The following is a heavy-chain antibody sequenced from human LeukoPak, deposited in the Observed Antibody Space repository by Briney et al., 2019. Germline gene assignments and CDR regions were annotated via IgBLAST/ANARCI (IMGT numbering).Heavy chain of an antibody. CDR1: GDSVSSNSAA. CDR3: ARAAVAGTYYFDY. V-gene: IGHV6-1*01. J-gene: IGHJ4*02. CDR2: TYYRSKWYN. Sequence: SQTLSLTCAISGDSVSSNSAACNWIRQSPSRGLEWLGRTYYRSKWYNDYAVSVKSRIAINPDTSKNQFSLQLNSVTPEDTTVYYCARAAVAGTYYFDYWGQGTLVTVSS. D-gene: IGHD6-19*01.